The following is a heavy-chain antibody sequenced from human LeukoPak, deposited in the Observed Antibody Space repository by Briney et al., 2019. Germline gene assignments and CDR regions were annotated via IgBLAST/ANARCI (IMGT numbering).Heavy chain of an antibody. CDR1: GITFSNYA. CDR2: ISNDGSVK. D-gene: IGHD3-10*01. CDR3: AKVGGSGTSYYYIGMDV. V-gene: IGHV3-30*04. J-gene: IGHJ6*02. Sequence: GGSLRLSCTAPGITFSNYAMHWVRQAPGEGLEWVTVISNDGSVKYYADSVKGRFTISRDNSKNTLYLQMNSLRAEDTAVYFCAKVGGSGTSYYYIGMDVWGQGTTVTVSS.